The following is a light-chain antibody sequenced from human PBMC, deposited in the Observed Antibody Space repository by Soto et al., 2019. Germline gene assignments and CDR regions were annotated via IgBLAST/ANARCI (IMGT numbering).Light chain of an antibody. CDR3: SSYTSSSTVV. CDR2: DVS. Sequence: QSALTQPASVSGSPGQSITISCTGTSSDVGGYNYVSWYQQHPGKAPKVMVYDVSNRPSGVSNRFPGSKSGNTASLTISGLQADDEADYYCSSYTSSSTVVFGGGTKVTVL. CDR1: SSDVGGYNY. J-gene: IGLJ2*01. V-gene: IGLV2-14*03.